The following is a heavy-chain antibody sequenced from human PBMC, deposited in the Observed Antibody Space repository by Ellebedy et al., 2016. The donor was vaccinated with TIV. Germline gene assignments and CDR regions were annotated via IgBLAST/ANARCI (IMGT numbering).Heavy chain of an antibody. D-gene: IGHD2-15*01. CDR1: GYTFTSYA. CDR3: ARAIVVVVAATEWNWFDP. Sequence: AASVKVSCKASGYTFTSYAMHWVRQAPGQRLEWMGWINAGNGNTKYSQKFQGRVTITRDTSASTAYMELSSLRSEDTAVYYCARAIVVVVAATEWNWFDPWGQGTLVTVSS. J-gene: IGHJ5*02. V-gene: IGHV1-3*01. CDR2: INAGNGNT.